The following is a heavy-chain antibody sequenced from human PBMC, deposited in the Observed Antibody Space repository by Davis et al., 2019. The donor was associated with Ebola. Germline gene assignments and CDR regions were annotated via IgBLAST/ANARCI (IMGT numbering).Heavy chain of an antibody. D-gene: IGHD3-3*01. Sequence: SETLSLTCAVYGGSFSGYYWSWIRQPPGRGLEWIGEINHSGSTNYNPSLKSRVTISVDTSKNQFSLKLSSVTAADTAVYYCAREVLSDYDFWSGYCDYWGQGTLVTVSS. CDR2: INHSGST. CDR3: AREVLSDYDFWSGYCDY. J-gene: IGHJ4*02. CDR1: GGSFSGYY. V-gene: IGHV4-34*01.